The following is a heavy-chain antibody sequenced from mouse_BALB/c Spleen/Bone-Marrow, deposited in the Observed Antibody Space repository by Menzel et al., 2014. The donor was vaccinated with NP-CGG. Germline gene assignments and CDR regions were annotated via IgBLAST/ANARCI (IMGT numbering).Heavy chain of an antibody. Sequence: ESGPGLVKPSQSLSLTCTVTGYSITSDYAWNWIRPFPGNKLEWMGYITYSDNTNYNPSLKSRISITRDASKNQFFLQLNSVTTEDTATYYCARSTMRGAMDYWGQGTSVTVSS. CDR3: ARSTMRGAMDY. J-gene: IGHJ4*01. CDR2: ITYSDNT. V-gene: IGHV3-2*02. D-gene: IGHD2-4*01. CDR1: GYSITSDYA.